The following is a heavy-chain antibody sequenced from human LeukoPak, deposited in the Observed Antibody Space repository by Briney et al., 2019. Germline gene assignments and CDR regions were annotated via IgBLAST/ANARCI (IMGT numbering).Heavy chain of an antibody. CDR3: ARDLRRSYYGSGKGYYFAY. Sequence: ASVKVSCKASGYTFTSYDINWVRQATGQGLEWMGWMNPNSGNTGYAQKFQGRVTMTRDTSISTAYMELSRLRSDDTAVYYCARDLRRSYYGSGKGYYFAYWGQGTLVTVSS. D-gene: IGHD3-10*01. V-gene: IGHV1-8*01. CDR2: MNPNSGNT. CDR1: GYTFTSYD. J-gene: IGHJ4*02.